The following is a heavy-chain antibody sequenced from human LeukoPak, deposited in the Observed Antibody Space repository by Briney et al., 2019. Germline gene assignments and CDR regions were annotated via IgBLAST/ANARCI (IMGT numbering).Heavy chain of an antibody. CDR3: ARDPAGGAYDL. Sequence: GGSLRLSCAASGFTFSDYAMHWVRQAPGKGLEWVAIIDQNGANIGYGDSVKGRFTVSRDNAQNSLYLQMNNLRAEDTAVYYCARDPAGGAYDLWGHGTLVTVSS. CDR2: IDQNGANI. V-gene: IGHV3-7*03. CDR1: GFTFSDYA. J-gene: IGHJ3*01.